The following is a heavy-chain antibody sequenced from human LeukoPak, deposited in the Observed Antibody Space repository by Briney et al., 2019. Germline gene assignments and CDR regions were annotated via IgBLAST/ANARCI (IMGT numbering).Heavy chain of an antibody. Sequence: SGGSTSYAQKFQGRVTMTRDTSTSTVYMELSSLRSEDTAVYYCARDRADYYGSGTSSWFDPWGQGTLVTVSS. J-gene: IGHJ5*02. V-gene: IGHV1-46*01. CDR3: ARDRADYYGSGTSSWFDP. D-gene: IGHD3-10*01. CDR2: SGGST.